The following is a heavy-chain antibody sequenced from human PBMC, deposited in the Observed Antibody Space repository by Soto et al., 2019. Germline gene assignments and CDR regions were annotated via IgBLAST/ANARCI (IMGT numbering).Heavy chain of an antibody. Sequence: PSETLSLTCTVSGGSISSGGYYWSWIRQHPGKGLEWIGYIYYSGSTYYNPSLKSRVTISVDTSKNQFSLKLSSVTAADTAVYYCARGPQYYYDSSGYLNWFDSWGQGTLVTVSS. V-gene: IGHV4-31*03. CDR2: IYYSGST. CDR1: GGSISSGGYY. J-gene: IGHJ5*01. CDR3: ARGPQYYYDSSGYLNWFDS. D-gene: IGHD3-22*01.